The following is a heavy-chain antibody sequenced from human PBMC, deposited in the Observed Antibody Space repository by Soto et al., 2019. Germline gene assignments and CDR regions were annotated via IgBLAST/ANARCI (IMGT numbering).Heavy chain of an antibody. CDR1: GGSISSSSYY. D-gene: IGHD6-19*01. CDR2: IYYSGST. CDR3: ARRGIAVAGGSVFDY. V-gene: IGHV4-39*01. J-gene: IGHJ4*02. Sequence: SETLSLTCTVSGGSISSSSYYWGWIRQPPGKGLEWIGSIYYSGSTYYNPSLKSRVTISVDTSKNQFSLKLSSVTAADTAVYYCARRGIAVAGGSVFDYWGQGTLVTVSS.